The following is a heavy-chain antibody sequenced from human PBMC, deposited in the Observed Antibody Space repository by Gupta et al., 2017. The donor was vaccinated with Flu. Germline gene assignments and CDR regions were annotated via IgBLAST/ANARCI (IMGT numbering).Heavy chain of an antibody. V-gene: IGHV3-33*01. Sequence: QVQLVEYGGGVVQPGASLRLSCAASGFTFSAYGMHWVRQAPGKGLEWVAVIWYDGSNKFYADSVKGRFTISRDNSKNTLYLQMSSLRAEDTAVYFCAREMQQWLAILSLEDWGQGTLVNVSP. D-gene: IGHD6-19*01. CDR3: AREMQQWLAILSLED. CDR1: GFTFSAYG. CDR2: IWYDGSNK. J-gene: IGHJ1*01.